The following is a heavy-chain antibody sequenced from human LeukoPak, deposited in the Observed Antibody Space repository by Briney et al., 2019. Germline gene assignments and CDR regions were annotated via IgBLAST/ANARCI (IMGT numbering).Heavy chain of an antibody. CDR3: ARDPRDGYNKFDY. D-gene: IGHD5-24*01. CDR1: GFTFSSYA. CDR2: ISYDGSNK. V-gene: IGHV3-30-3*01. Sequence: GRSLRLSCAASGFTFSSYAMHWVRHAPGKGLEWVAVISYDGSNKYYADSVKGRFTISRDNSKNTLYLQMNSLRAEDTAVYYCARDPRDGYNKFDYWGQGTLVTVSS. J-gene: IGHJ4*02.